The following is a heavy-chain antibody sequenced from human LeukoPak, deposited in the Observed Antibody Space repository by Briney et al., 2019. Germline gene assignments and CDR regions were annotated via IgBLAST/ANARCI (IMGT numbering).Heavy chain of an antibody. CDR2: INHSGST. J-gene: IGHJ6*02. V-gene: IGHV4-34*01. D-gene: IGHD2-21*02. Sequence: SETLSLTCAVYGGSFSGYYWSWIRQPPGKGLEWIGEINHSGSTNYNPSLKSRVTISVDTSKNQFSLKLSSVIAADTAVYYCARGSCGGDCYSHAAYYYYYGMDVWGQGTTVTVSS. CDR1: GGSFSGYY. CDR3: ARGSCGGDCYSHAAYYYYYGMDV.